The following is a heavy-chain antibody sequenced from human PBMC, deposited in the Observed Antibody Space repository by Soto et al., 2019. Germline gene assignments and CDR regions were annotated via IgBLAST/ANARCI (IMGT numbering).Heavy chain of an antibody. D-gene: IGHD4-4*01. CDR3: AREATVYGMDV. CDR2: IYSGGST. V-gene: IGHV3-66*01. Sequence: GSLRLSCAASGFTVSSNYMSWVRQAPGKGLEWVSVIYSGGSTYYADSVKGRFTISRDNSKNTLYLQMNSLRAEDTAVYYCAREATVYGMDVWGQGTTVTVSS. CDR1: GFTVSSNY. J-gene: IGHJ6*02.